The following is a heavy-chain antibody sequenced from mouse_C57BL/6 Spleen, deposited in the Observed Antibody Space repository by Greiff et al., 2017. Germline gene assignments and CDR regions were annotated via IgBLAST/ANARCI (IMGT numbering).Heavy chain of an antibody. D-gene: IGHD1-1*01. CDR3: ARHGITTVVATDAMDY. Sequence: QVQLQQPGAELVKPGASVKLSCKASGYTFTSYWMQWVKQRPGQGLEWIGEIYPSDSYTNYNQKFKGQATLTVDTSSSTAYMQLSSLTSEDSAVYYCARHGITTVVATDAMDYWGQGTSVTVSS. J-gene: IGHJ4*01. CDR1: GYTFTSYW. V-gene: IGHV1-50*01. CDR2: IYPSDSYT.